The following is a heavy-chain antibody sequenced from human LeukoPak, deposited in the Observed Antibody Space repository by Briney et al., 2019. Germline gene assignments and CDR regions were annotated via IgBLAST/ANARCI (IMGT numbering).Heavy chain of an antibody. CDR1: GFTFSSYA. D-gene: IGHD3-10*01. J-gene: IGHJ3*02. CDR3: AKRRYGSGSLGGFDI. V-gene: IGHV3-23*01. CDR2: ISGSGDNT. Sequence: PGGSLRLACTVSGFTFSSYAMSWVRQAPGKGLEWVSTISGSGDNTYSADSVKGRFTISRDNSKNTLFLQMNSLRAEDTAVYYCAKRRYGSGSLGGFDIWGQGTMVTVSS.